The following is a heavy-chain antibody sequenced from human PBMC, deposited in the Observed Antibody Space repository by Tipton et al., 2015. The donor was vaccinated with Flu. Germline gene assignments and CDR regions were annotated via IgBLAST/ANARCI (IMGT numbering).Heavy chain of an antibody. V-gene: IGHV4-38-2*02. CDR2: IHRAGST. CDR1: GDSMGSRYF. Sequence: TLSLTCSVSGDSMGSRYFWGWIRQAPGKGLEWIANIHRAGSTYYNPSLKSRVALSVDTSKNQFSLKLNSVSAADTAVYYCARGSGYANTYFDSWGQATLVTVSS. CDR3: ARGSGYANTYFDS. D-gene: IGHD5-12*01. J-gene: IGHJ4*02.